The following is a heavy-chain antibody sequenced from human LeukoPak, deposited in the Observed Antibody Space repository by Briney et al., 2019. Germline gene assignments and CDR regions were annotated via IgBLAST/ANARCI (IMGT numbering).Heavy chain of an antibody. CDR1: GFTFSSYG. J-gene: IGHJ4*02. Sequence: GGSLRLFCAASGFTFSSYGMSWVRQAPGKGLEWVSTISSSGDTFYADSVKGLFTISRDNSKNTLYLQMNSLRAEDTAIYYCAKDLLRWSFDYWGQGTLVTVSS. D-gene: IGHD4-23*01. CDR3: AKDLLRWSFDY. V-gene: IGHV3-23*01. CDR2: ISSSGDT.